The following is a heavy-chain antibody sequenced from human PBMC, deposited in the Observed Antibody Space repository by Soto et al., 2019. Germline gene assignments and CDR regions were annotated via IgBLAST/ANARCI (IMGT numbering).Heavy chain of an antibody. CDR1: GYTFAAYY. CDR2: INPTSGGT. D-gene: IGHD4-17*01. J-gene: IGHJ4*02. CDR3: ARDPDYGDYWGYFFDS. V-gene: IGHV1-2*02. Sequence: ASVKVSCKTSGYTFAAYYIHCILQSPLQGLEWMGWINPTSGGTVYAQNFQDRVTMTRDTSISTAYMELRRLNSDDTAVYYCARDPDYGDYWGYFFDSWGQGTPVTVSS.